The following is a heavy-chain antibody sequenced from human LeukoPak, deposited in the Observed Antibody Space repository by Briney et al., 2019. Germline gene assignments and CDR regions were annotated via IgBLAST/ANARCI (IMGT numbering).Heavy chain of an antibody. J-gene: IGHJ4*02. CDR3: ARDSSYYDFWSGYYPTPDY. D-gene: IGHD3-3*01. CDR2: ISSSSSTI. CDR1: GFTFSSYS. V-gene: IGHV3-48*02. Sequence: GGSLRLSCAASGFTFSSYSMNWVRQAPGKGLEWVSYISSSSSTIYYADSVKGRFTISRDNAKNSLYLQMNSLRDEDTAVYYCARDSSYYDFWSGYYPTPDYWGQGTLVTVSS.